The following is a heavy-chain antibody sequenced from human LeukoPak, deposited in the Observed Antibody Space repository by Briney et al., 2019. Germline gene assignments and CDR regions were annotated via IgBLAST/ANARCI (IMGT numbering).Heavy chain of an antibody. CDR1: GDSIRTYF. CDR3: VRMVPAANWFGP. J-gene: IGHJ5*02. CDR2: VYYSGNT. D-gene: IGHD2-2*01. Sequence: PPETLSLTCTVSGDSIRTYFWSWIRQPPGKGPEWIGCVYYSGNTDYNPSLKSRVTISVDTSKNQLSLKLSSVTAADTAVYYCVRMVPAANWFGPWGQGTLVTVSS. V-gene: IGHV4-59*01.